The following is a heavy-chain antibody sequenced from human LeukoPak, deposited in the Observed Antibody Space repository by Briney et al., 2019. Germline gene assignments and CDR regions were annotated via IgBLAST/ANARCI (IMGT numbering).Heavy chain of an antibody. V-gene: IGHV3-48*02. CDR2: IMSIGGVI. CDR1: GFPFSTQS. Sequence: GASLRLSCLASGFPFSTQSMKWLGPAPGKVLEGVSYIMSIGGVIKYADSVKVRLTRSRDNAKNFLYLQMNSLRHEDTGEYYCAQGVGWTNYRDHRLQNWGRGTLVTVSS. CDR3: AQGVGWTNYRDHRLQN. J-gene: IGHJ4*02. D-gene: IGHD2-8*01.